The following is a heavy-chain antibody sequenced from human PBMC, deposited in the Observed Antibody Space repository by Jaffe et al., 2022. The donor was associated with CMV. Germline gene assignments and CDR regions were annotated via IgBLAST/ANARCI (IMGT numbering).Heavy chain of an antibody. CDR3: ATSHGIYYFGMDV. J-gene: IGHJ6*02. CDR2: ISSSGGAP. CDR1: GFTFKNHD. V-gene: IGHV3-23*01. Sequence: EVQLLQSGGGVEQPGGSLRLSCAASGFTFKNHDMSWVRQAPGKGPEWIAAISSSGGAPYYVDSVRGRFTISRDNSRNTLSLQMNSLRAEDTAVYYCATSHGIYYFGMDVWGQGTTVTVSS.